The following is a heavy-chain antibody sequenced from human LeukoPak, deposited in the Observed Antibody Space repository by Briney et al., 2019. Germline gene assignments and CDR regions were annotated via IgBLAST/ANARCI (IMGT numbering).Heavy chain of an antibody. J-gene: IGHJ6*02. CDR1: GFSLSTARMG. V-gene: IGHV2-26*01. CDR3: ARIRSEGYYYGMDV. CDR2: IFSNDEK. Sequence: SGPTLVKPTETLTLTCTVSGFSLSTARMGVSWIRQPPGKALEWLAHIFSNDEKSYSTSLKSRLTISKDTSKSQVVLTMTNMDPVDTATYYCARIRSEGYYYGMDVWGQGTTVTVSS.